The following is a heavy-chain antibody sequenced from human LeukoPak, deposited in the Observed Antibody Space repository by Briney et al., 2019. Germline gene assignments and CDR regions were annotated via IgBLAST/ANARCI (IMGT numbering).Heavy chain of an antibody. D-gene: IGHD1-26*01. CDR2: INPNSGGT. CDR1: GYTFTGYY. CDR3: ARGPVGEVGANIDF. Sequence: ASVKVSCKASGYTFTGYYMHWVRQAPGQGLEWMGWINPNSGGTNYAQKFQGRVTMTRDTSISTAYMELSRLRSDDTAVYYCARGPVGEVGANIDFWGQGTLVTVFS. J-gene: IGHJ4*02. V-gene: IGHV1-2*02.